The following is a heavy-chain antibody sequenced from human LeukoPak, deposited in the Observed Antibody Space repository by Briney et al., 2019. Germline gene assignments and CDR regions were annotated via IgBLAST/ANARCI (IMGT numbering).Heavy chain of an antibody. CDR3: ARAGSSWYRFDY. J-gene: IGHJ4*02. V-gene: IGHV3-30-3*01. CDR1: GFTFSSYA. D-gene: IGHD6-13*01. CDR2: ISYDGSNK. Sequence: GGSLRVSCAASGFTFSSYAMHWVRQAPGKGLEWVAVISYDGSNKYYADSVKGRFTISRDNAKNTLYLQMNSLRAEDTAVYYCARAGSSWYRFDYWGQGTLVTVSS.